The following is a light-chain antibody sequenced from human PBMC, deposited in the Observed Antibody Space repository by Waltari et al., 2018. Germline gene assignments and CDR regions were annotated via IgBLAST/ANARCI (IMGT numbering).Light chain of an antibody. CDR3: QHYYNWPGT. CDR2: GAS. CDR1: QSVTSR. Sequence: EIVMTQSPATLSVSPGERGTLSCRASQSVTSRLAWYQHKPGQPPRLLIDGASTRATGIPDRFSGSGSGTEFTLTISSMQSEDFAVYYCQHYYNWPGTFGQGTKLEIK. J-gene: IGKJ2*01. V-gene: IGKV3-15*01.